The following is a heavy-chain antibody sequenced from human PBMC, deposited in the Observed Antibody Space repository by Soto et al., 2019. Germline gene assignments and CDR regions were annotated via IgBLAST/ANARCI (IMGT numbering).Heavy chain of an antibody. CDR1: GYTFTCYY. Sequence: ASVKVSCKASGYTFTCYYMHWVRQAPGQGLEWMGWINPNSGGTNYAQKFQGRVTMTRDTSISTAYMGLSRLRSDDTAVYYCARVPAGGIHFDSGGQGTLVTLYS. J-gene: IGHJ4*02. CDR3: ARVPAGGIHFDS. V-gene: IGHV1-2*02. D-gene: IGHD6-13*01. CDR2: INPNSGGT.